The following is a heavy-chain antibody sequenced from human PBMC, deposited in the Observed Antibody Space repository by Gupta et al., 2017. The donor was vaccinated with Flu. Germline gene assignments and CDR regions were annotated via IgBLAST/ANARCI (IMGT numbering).Heavy chain of an antibody. CDR2: ISSSGSTI. CDR3: ARDSSYYYGMDV. CDR1: GFTFSSYE. V-gene: IGHV3-48*03. Sequence: EVQLVESGGGLVQPGGSLRLSCAASGFTFSSYEMHWVRQAPGKGLEWVSYISSSGSTIYYADSVKGRFTISRDNAKNSLYLQMNSLRAEDTAVYYCARDSSYYYGMDVWGQGTTVTVSS. J-gene: IGHJ6*02. D-gene: IGHD6-13*01.